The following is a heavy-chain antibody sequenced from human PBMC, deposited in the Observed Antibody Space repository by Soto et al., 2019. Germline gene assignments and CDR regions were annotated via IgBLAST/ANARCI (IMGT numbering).Heavy chain of an antibody. Sequence: ASVKVSCKASGGTFSSYAISWVRQAPGQGLEWMGGIIPIFGTANYAQKFQGRVTITADESTSTAYMELSSLRSEDTAVYYCARTYYYDSSGYPKPYYYYGMDVWGQGTTVTVSS. V-gene: IGHV1-69*13. D-gene: IGHD3-22*01. CDR3: ARTYYYDSSGYPKPYYYYGMDV. J-gene: IGHJ6*02. CDR1: GGTFSSYA. CDR2: IIPIFGTA.